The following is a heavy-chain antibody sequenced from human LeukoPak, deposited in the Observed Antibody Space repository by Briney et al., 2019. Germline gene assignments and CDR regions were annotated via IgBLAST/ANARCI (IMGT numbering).Heavy chain of an antibody. V-gene: IGHV3-23*01. CDR2: ISGSGDST. J-gene: IGHJ3*02. CDR1: GFTFSSYG. Sequence: GGTLRLSCVASGFTFSSYGMSWVRQAPGKGLEGVSGISGSGDSTYYADSVKGRFTISRDNSKNTLYLQMNNLRAEDTAVYYCAKDRVVRGVMGAFDTWGQGTKVTASS. CDR3: AKDRVVRGVMGAFDT. D-gene: IGHD3-10*01.